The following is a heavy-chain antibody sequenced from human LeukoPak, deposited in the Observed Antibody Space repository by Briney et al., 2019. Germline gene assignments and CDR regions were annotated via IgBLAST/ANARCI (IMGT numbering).Heavy chain of an antibody. CDR3: AREVSEGFDF. CDR2: ISSSSSYI. J-gene: IGHJ4*02. V-gene: IGHV3-21*01. Sequence: PGGSLRLSCAASGFTFSSYSMNWVRQAPGKGLEWVSSISSSSSYIYYADSVKGRFAISRDNAKNSLYLQMNSLRAEDTAVYYCAREVSEGFDFWGQGTLVTVSS. D-gene: IGHD3-22*01. CDR1: GFTFSSYS.